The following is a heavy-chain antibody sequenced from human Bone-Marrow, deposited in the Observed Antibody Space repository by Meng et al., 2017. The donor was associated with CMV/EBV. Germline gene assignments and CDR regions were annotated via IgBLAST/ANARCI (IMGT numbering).Heavy chain of an antibody. J-gene: IGHJ1*01. CDR3: ARDSGSSSWPNFQH. CDR1: GFTFSSYA. Sequence: GGSLRLSCVASGFTFSSYAMHWVRQAPGKGLEWVAVISYDGSNKYYADFVKGRFTISRDNSKNTLYLQMNSLRAEDTAVYYCARDSGSSSWPNFQHWGQGTLVTVSS. V-gene: IGHV3-30*14. D-gene: IGHD6-13*01. CDR2: ISYDGSNK.